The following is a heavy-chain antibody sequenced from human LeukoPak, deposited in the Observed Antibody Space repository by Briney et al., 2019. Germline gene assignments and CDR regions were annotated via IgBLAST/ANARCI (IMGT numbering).Heavy chain of an antibody. D-gene: IGHD5-12*01. J-gene: IGHJ6*03. CDR3: AGSYDVPYYVDI. CDR1: GGSISGYY. V-gene: IGHV4-59*08. CDR2: MYYSGTT. Sequence: PETLSLTCTVSGGSISGYYWSWIRQPPGKGLEWIGYMYYSGTTNYNPSLRSRFTISLDTSKNQFSLKLTSVTAADTAVYYCAGSYDVPYYVDIWGKGTTVTV.